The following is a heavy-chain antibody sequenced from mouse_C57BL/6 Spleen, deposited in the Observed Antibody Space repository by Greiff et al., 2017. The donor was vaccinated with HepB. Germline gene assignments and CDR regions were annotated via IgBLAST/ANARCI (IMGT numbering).Heavy chain of an antibody. CDR1: GYTFTSYW. CDR3: ARAGTGGIFAY. Sequence: QVHVKQPGAELVKPGASVKLSCKASGYTFTSYWMQWVKQRPGQGLEWIGEIDPSDSYTNYNQKFKGKATLTVDTSSSTAYMQLSSLTSEDPAVYYCARAGTGGIFAYWGQGTLVTVSA. CDR2: IDPSDSYT. J-gene: IGHJ3*01. V-gene: IGHV1-50*01. D-gene: IGHD3-3*01.